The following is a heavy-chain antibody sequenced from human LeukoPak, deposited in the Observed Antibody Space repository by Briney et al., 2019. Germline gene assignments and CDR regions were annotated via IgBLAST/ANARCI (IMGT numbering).Heavy chain of an antibody. V-gene: IGHV3-74*01. Sequence: GGSQRLSCAASGFTFSSSWMHWVRQAPGKGLVWVSRINSDESSTSYADSVKGRFTISRDNSKNTLYLQMNSLRAEDTAVYYCAKDQPGYQLLPNWFDPWGQGTLVTVSS. CDR3: AKDQPGYQLLPNWFDP. D-gene: IGHD2-2*01. J-gene: IGHJ5*02. CDR1: GFTFSSSW. CDR2: INSDESST.